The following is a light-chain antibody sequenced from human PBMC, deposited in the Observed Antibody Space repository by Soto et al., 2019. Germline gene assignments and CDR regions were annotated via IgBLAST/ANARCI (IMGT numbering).Light chain of an antibody. J-gene: IGLJ3*02. CDR3: SSYTTSNTWV. CDR1: SSDVGGYNY. V-gene: IGLV2-14*01. CDR2: EVS. Sequence: QSVLTQPASVSGSPGQSITISCTGTSSDVGGYNYVSWYQLHPGKAPKLMIFEVSNRPSGVSNRFSGSKSGSTASLTISGLQAEDEADYYCSSYTTSNTWVFGGGTKVTVL.